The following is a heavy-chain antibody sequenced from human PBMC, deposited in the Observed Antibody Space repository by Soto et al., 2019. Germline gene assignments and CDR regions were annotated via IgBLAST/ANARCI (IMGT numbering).Heavy chain of an antibody. CDR3: ARGRACSGGSCLDNWFDP. CDR2: IYHSGST. J-gene: IGHJ5*02. Sequence: PSETLSLTCAVSGGSISSGGYSWSWIRQPPGKGLEWIGYIYHSGSTYYNPSLKSRVTISVDRSKNQFSLKLSSVTAADTAVYYCARGRACSGGSCLDNWFDPWGKGTLVTVSS. D-gene: IGHD2-15*01. CDR1: GGSISSGGYS. V-gene: IGHV4-30-2*01.